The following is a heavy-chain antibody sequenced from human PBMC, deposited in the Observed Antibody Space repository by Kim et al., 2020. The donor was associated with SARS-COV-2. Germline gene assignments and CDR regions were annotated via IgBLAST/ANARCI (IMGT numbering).Heavy chain of an antibody. V-gene: IGHV5-51*01. D-gene: IGHD3-10*01. CDR3: ARQDTMGSACFDY. J-gene: IGHJ4*02. Sequence: YGPSFQGQVTVAADRSISTACLQWGSLKASDTAMYYCARQDTMGSACFDYWGQGTLVTVSS.